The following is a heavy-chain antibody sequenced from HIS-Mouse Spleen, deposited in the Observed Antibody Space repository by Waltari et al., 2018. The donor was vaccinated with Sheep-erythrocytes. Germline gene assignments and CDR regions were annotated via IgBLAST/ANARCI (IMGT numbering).Heavy chain of an antibody. J-gene: IGHJ3*02. Sequence: EVQLVESGGGLVQPGGSLRLSCAASGFTLASYWTNWVRQAPGKGLELVASINADERERSCVDSVNGRFTISRDNAKNTLYLQMNSLRVEDTAVYYCARGRSETYRGGVFDIWGQGTMVTVSS. D-gene: IGHD1-26*01. CDR3: ARGRSETYRGGVFDI. CDR1: GFTLASYW. CDR2: INADERER. V-gene: IGHV3-7*01.